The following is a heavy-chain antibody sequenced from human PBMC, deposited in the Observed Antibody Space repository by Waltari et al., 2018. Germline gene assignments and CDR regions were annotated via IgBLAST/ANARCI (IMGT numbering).Heavy chain of an antibody. V-gene: IGHV4-38-2*02. D-gene: IGHD3-10*01. CDR2: VYQTEKT. CDR1: NYSISNGYY. J-gene: IGHJ4*02. Sequence: QVQLQESGPGLVRPSETLSLTCTVSNYSISNGYYWGWIRQPPGKGLEWIANVYQTEKTYYNPSLKSRVTTSVDTSKNQFSLKLNSVTAADTAVDYCARVGHGSGSPNYFDYWGQGALVTVSA. CDR3: ARVGHGSGSPNYFDY.